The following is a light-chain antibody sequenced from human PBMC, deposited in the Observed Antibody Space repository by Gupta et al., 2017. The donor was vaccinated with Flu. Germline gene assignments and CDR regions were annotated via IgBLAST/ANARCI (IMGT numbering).Light chain of an antibody. CDR1: HTSRNY. Sequence: SVRDTVSITCRASHTSRNYLTWYQQTPGKAPQLLIYAASTLPIGVPSRLSDNESGTDFTLTIISLQPDDVATYYCQPTYNFPRTFGQWT. V-gene: IGKV1-39*01. CDR3: QPTYNFPRT. CDR2: AAS. J-gene: IGKJ1*01.